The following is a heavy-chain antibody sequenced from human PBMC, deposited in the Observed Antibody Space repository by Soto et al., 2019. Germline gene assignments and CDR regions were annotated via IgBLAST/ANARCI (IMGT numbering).Heavy chain of an antibody. Sequence: GGSLRLSCAASGFTFSSYGMHWVRQAPGKGLEWVAVISYDGSNKYYADSVKGRFTISRDNSKNTLYLQMNSLRAEDTAVYYCAKEMAPASGWYAPEAFDIWGQGTMVTVSS. V-gene: IGHV3-30*18. D-gene: IGHD6-19*01. J-gene: IGHJ3*02. CDR2: ISYDGSNK. CDR3: AKEMAPASGWYAPEAFDI. CDR1: GFTFSSYG.